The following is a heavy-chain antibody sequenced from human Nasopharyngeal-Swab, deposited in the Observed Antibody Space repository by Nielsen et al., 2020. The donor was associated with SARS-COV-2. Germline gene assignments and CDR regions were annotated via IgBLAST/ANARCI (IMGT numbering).Heavy chain of an antibody. Sequence: ASVKVSCKVSGYTLTELSMHWVRQAPGKGLEWMGGFDPEDGGTIYAQKFQGRVTMTEDTSTDTAYMELSSLRSEDTAVYYCATDYALGGATTVDYWGQGTLVTVSS. D-gene: IGHD1-26*01. CDR1: GYTLTELS. J-gene: IGHJ4*02. V-gene: IGHV1-24*01. CDR2: FDPEDGGT. CDR3: ATDYALGGATTVDY.